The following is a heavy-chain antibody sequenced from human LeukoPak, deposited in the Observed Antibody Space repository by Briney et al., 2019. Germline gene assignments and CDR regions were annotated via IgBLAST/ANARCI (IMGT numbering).Heavy chain of an antibody. CDR2: IWHDGTTE. CDR3: ARERGYSYGLDY. Sequence: GGSLRLSCAASGVTFNRYGMHWVRQAPGKGLWWGAMIWHDGTTEFYADSVKGRFAISRDNSNNTIYLQMNSLRADDTAVYFCARERGYSYGLDYWGQGTLVTVSS. J-gene: IGHJ4*02. V-gene: IGHV3-33*01. D-gene: IGHD5-18*01. CDR1: GVTFNRYG.